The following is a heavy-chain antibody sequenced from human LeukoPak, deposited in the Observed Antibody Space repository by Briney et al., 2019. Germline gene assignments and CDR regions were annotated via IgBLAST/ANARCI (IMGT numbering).Heavy chain of an antibody. V-gene: IGHV3-23*01. D-gene: IGHD3-9*01. CDR2: IGGSGANT. CDR1: GFTFPRYA. Sequence: SGGSLRLSCVASGFTFPRYAMNWVRQAPGQGLEWVSGIGGSGANTYYAGYVKGRFTISRDNSKNTVYLQMNSLRAEDTAIYYCAKDPFLYPRCFGCWGQGTLVTVSS. J-gene: IGHJ4*02. CDR3: AKDPFLYPRCFGC.